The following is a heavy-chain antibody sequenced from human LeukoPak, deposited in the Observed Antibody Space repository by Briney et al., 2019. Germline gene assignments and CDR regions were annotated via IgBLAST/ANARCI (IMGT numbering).Heavy chain of an antibody. V-gene: IGHV4-59*08. J-gene: IGHJ4*02. CDR2: TYYSGST. CDR3: ARHFRGFTTAVYFDY. CDR1: GGSISSYY. D-gene: IGHD2/OR15-2a*01. Sequence: SETLSLTCTVSGGSISSYYWSWIRQPPGKGLEWIGYTYYSGSTNYNPSLKSRVTISVDTSKNQFSLKLSSVTAADTAVYYCARHFRGFTTAVYFDYWGQGTLVTVSS.